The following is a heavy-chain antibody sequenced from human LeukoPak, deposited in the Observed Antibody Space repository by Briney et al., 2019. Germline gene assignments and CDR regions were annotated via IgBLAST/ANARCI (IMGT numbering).Heavy chain of an antibody. V-gene: IGHV1-2*06. D-gene: IGHD2-2*01. CDR2: INPNSGGT. CDR1: GYTLTGYY. CDR3: ARVAKVVPAARAQPHYYYYMDV. Sequence: SVKVSCKASGYTLTGYYMHWVRQAPGQGLEWMGRINPNSGGTNYAQKFQGRVTMTRDTSISTAYMELSRLRSDDTAVYYCARVAKVVPAARAQPHYYYYMDVWGKGTTVTVSS. J-gene: IGHJ6*03.